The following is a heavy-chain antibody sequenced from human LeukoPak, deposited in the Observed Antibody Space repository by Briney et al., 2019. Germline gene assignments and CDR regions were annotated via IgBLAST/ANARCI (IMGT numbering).Heavy chain of an antibody. CDR3: ARGWQRFDL. V-gene: IGHV3-13*01. Sequence: GGSLRLSCAAPGFTFSSYDMHWVRQATGKGLEWVSGIGTAGDTYYSGSVKGRFSISRENAKNSLYLQMNSLRAGDTAVYYCARGWQRFDLWGRGTLVTVSS. J-gene: IGHJ2*01. CDR1: GFTFSSYD. CDR2: IGTAGDT. D-gene: IGHD6-13*01.